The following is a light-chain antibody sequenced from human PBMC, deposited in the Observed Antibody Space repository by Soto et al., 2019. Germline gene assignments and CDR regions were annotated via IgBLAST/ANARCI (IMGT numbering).Light chain of an antibody. J-gene: IGLJ2*01. Sequence: QSALTQPRSVSGSPGQSVTISCTGSSSDVGGYSHVSWFQQHPGKAPKLMIYDVTKRPSGVPDRFSGSKSGNTASLTISGLQAEDVSDYYCCSFAGTYTIFGGGTKVTVL. CDR1: SSDVGGYSH. CDR2: DVT. V-gene: IGLV2-11*01. CDR3: CSFAGTYTI.